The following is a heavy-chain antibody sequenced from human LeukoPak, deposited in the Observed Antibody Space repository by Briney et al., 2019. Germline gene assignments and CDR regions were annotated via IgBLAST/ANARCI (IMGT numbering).Heavy chain of an antibody. CDR2: IWYDGSNE. CDR1: GFTFSSYA. CDR3: AKESDGMDV. V-gene: IGHV3-33*06. J-gene: IGHJ6*02. Sequence: GGSLRLSCAASGFTFSSYAMHWVRQAPGKGLEWVAVIWYDGSNEYYADSVKGRFTIPRDNSKNTLYLQMNSLRAEDTAVYYCAKESDGMDVWGQGTTVTVSS.